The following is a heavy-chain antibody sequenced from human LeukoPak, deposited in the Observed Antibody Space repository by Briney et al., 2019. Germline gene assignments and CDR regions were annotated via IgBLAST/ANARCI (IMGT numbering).Heavy chain of an antibody. J-gene: IGHJ4*02. CDR1: GFTFDDYA. V-gene: IGHV3-9*01. CDR2: ISWNSGSI. CDR3: AKDRGSSWADFDY. Sequence: GGSLRLSCAASGFTFDDYAMHWVRQAPGKGLEWVSGISWNSGSIGYADSVKGRFTISRDNAMNSLYLQMNSLRAEDTALYYCAKDRGSSWADFDYWGQGTLVTVSS. D-gene: IGHD6-13*01.